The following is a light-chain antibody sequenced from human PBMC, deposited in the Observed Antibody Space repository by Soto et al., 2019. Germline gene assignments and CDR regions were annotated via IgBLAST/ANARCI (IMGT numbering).Light chain of an antibody. V-gene: IGKV3-20*01. CDR1: QTVRNNY. CDR3: QHQGT. J-gene: IGKJ1*01. Sequence: EFVLTHSPGTLSLSPCERATLSCRASQTVRNNYLAWYQQKPGQAPRLLIYGASTRATGIPARFSGSGSGTEFTLTISSLQPDDFATYYCQHQGTFGQGTKVDIK. CDR2: GAS.